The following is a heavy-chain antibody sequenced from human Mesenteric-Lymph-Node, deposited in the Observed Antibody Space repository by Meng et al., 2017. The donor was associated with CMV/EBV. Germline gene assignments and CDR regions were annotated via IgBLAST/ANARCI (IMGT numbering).Heavy chain of an antibody. CDR3: ARDADHYDFWSGADY. Sequence: GGSLRLSCAASGFTLTSYYMAWFRQAPGKGLECVSVIYSGGDSYYADSVKGRFTISRDNSKSTLYLQMNSLSPEDTAVYYCARDADHYDFWSGADYWGQGTLVTVSS. V-gene: IGHV3-66*02. CDR2: IYSGGDS. CDR1: GFTLTSYY. D-gene: IGHD3-3*01. J-gene: IGHJ4*02.